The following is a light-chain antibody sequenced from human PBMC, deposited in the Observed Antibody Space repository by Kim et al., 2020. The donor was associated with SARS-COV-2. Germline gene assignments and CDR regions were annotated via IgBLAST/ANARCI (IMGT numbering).Light chain of an antibody. CDR1: SSDVGGYNY. J-gene: IGLJ3*02. CDR2: EVS. V-gene: IGLV2-8*01. Sequence: GQSVTIPCTGTSSDVGGYNYVSWYQQHPGKAPKLMIYEVSKRPSGVPDRFSGSKSGNTASLTVSGLQAEDEADYYCSSYAGSNKGVFGGGTQLTVL. CDR3: SSYAGSNKGV.